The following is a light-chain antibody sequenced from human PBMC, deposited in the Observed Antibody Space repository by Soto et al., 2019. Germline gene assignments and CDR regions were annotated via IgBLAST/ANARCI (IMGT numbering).Light chain of an antibody. CDR2: AAS. CDR3: QQSYSTLWT. V-gene: IGKV1-39*01. CDR1: QSISYY. Sequence: DIQMTQSPSSLSASVGDRVTITCRASQSISYYLNWYQQKPGKAPKLLIYAASTLQSGVPSRFSGSGSRTDVALTISSLQPEDFATYYCQQSYSTLWTFGQGTKVEIK. J-gene: IGKJ1*01.